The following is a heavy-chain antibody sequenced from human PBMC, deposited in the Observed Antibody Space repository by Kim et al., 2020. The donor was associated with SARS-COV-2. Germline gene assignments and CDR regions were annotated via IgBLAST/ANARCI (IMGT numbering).Heavy chain of an antibody. V-gene: IGHV3-33*05. Sequence: GGSLRLSCAASGFTFSSYGMHWVRQAPGKGLEWVAVISYDGSNKYYADSVKGRFTISRDNSKNTLYLQMNSLRAEDTAVYYCSRACDYYDSSCYYLQDW. D-gene: IGHD3-22*01. CDR2: ISYDGSNK. CDR1: GFTFSSYG. CDR3: SRACDYYDSSCYYLQDW. J-gene: IGHJ5*01.